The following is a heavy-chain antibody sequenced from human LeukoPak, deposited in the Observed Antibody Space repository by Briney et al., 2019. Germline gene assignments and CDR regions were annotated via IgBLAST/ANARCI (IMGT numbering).Heavy chain of an antibody. CDR1: GGTFSSYD. CDR3: AREADGSNAFDI. J-gene: IGHJ3*02. CDR2: IIPIFGRA. V-gene: IGHV1-69*06. Sequence: SVKVSCKASGGTFSSYDISWVRQAPGKGLEWMGGIIPIFGRAKYAEKLEGRGTITADKSTTTAYMELRSLRSDDTAVYYCAREADGSNAFDIWGQGTMVTVSS. D-gene: IGHD4-23*01.